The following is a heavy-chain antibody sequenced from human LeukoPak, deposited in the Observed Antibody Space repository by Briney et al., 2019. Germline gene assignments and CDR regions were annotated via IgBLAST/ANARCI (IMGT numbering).Heavy chain of an antibody. CDR2: INPSGGST. Sequence: GASVKVSCKASGYTFTSYYMHWVRQAPGQGLEWMGIINPSGGSTSYAQKFQGRVTMTRDTSTSTVYMELSSLRSEDTAVYYCARLMTTVTTPSYNWFDPWGQGTLVTVSS. CDR1: GYTFTSYY. D-gene: IGHD4-17*01. CDR3: ARLMTTVTTPSYNWFDP. V-gene: IGHV1-46*01. J-gene: IGHJ5*02.